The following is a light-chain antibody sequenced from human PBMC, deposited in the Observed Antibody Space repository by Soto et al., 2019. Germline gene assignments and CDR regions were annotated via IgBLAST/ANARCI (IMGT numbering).Light chain of an antibody. J-gene: IGLJ1*01. CDR1: SSDVGNYNY. V-gene: IGLV2-14*01. CDR3: TSPTPGSLYV. CDR2: MVS. Sequence: QSVLAQPASVSGSPGQSITISCTGTSSDVGNYNYVSWYQQYPGRVPKLLIYMVSNRASGVSNRFSGSKSGNTASLTISGLQAEDEADYFRTSPTPGSLYVFGTGTKVTVL.